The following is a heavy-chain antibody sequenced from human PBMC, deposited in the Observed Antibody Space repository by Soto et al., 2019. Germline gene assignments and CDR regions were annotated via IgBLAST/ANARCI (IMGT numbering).Heavy chain of an antibody. Sequence: SVKVSCRGSGGTFSSYAISWVRQAPGQGLEWMGGIIPIFGTANYAQKFQGRVTITADKSTSTAYMELSSLRSEDTAVYYCARDQAAAGLRYYYYYGMDVWGQGTTVTVSS. CDR2: IIPIFGTA. CDR3: ARDQAAAGLRYYYYYGMDV. CDR1: GGTFSSYA. J-gene: IGHJ6*02. D-gene: IGHD6-13*01. V-gene: IGHV1-69*06.